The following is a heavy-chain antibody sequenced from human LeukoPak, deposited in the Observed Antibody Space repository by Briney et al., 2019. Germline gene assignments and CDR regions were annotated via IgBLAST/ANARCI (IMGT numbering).Heavy chain of an antibody. Sequence: WASVKVSCKASGGTFSSYAISWVRQGPGQGLEGMGGIIPIFGTANYAEKFQGRVTITADKSTSTAYMELSSLRSEDTAVYYCATSDTYGSGKLDWFDPWGQGTLVTVSS. CDR2: IIPIFGTA. D-gene: IGHD3-10*01. CDR1: GGTFSSYA. CDR3: ATSDTYGSGKLDWFDP. J-gene: IGHJ5*02. V-gene: IGHV1-69*06.